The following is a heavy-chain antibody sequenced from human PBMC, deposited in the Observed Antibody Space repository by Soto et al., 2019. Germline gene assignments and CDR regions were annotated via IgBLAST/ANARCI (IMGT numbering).Heavy chain of an antibody. CDR2: IYYSGST. J-gene: IGHJ5*02. V-gene: IGHV4-61*01. D-gene: IGHD3-10*01. Sequence: SXTLSLTWSVSGGSISSRSYFWSWIRQPQGKGLEWIGYIYYSGSTNYNPSLKSRVTISVDTSKNQFSLKLSSVTAADTAVYYCARASREYYYGSGSYTATGLFNPWGQGSLVTV. CDR1: GGSISSRSYF. CDR3: ARASREYYYGSGSYTATGLFNP.